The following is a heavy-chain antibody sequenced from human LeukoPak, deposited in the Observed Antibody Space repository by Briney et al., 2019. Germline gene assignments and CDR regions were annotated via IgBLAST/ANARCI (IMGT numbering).Heavy chain of an antibody. J-gene: IGHJ5*02. CDR2: ISSSGSTI. Sequence: GGSLRLSCAASGFTFSDYYMSWIRQAPGKGLEWVSYISSSGSTIYYADSVKGRFTISRDNAKNSLYLQMNSLRAEDTAVYYCARSRYCSGGSCPPNWFDPWGQGTLVTVSS. D-gene: IGHD2-15*01. CDR1: GFTFSDYY. CDR3: ARSRYCSGGSCPPNWFDP. V-gene: IGHV3-11*04.